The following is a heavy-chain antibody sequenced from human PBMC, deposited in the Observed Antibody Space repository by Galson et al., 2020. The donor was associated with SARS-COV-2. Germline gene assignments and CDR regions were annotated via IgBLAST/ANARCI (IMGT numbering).Heavy chain of an antibody. CDR1: GFTFTTYA. CDR3: AKSSERVSITVYVVSFPEHFDY. V-gene: IGHV3-23*01. Sequence: TGWSLRLSCAASGFTFTTYAMSWVRQAPGKGLEWVATISGSGATTYYADSAKGRFTISKDNSKNTLNLQINSLRLEDTAVYYCAKSSERVSITVYVVSFPEHFDYWGPGTLVTVSS. CDR2: ISGSGATT. D-gene: IGHD3-22*01. J-gene: IGHJ4*02.